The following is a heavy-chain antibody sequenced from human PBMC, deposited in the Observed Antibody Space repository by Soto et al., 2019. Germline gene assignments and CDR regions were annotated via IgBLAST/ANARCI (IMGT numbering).Heavy chain of an antibody. V-gene: IGHV3-23*01. J-gene: IGHJ4*02. Sequence: EVQLLESGGGLVQSGGSLRLSCAASGFTFSSYAMSWVRQAPGKELEWVSGISASGSNTYYADSVKGRFTISRDNSKNTLYLQMNNLRVEDKAVYYCADGGEWSFNFEYWGQGTLVTVFS. CDR1: GFTFSSYA. CDR2: ISASGSNT. CDR3: ADGGEWSFNFEY. D-gene: IGHD3-3*01.